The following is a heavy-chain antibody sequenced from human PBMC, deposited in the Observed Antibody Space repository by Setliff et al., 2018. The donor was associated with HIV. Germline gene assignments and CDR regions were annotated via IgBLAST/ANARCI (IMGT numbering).Heavy chain of an antibody. J-gene: IGHJ5*02. CDR3: ATYADRGSNRFDP. D-gene: IGHD3-10*01. V-gene: IGHV4-39*01. CDR1: GGSISSGSYY. Sequence: PSETLSLTCTVSGGSISSGSYYWSWIRQPPGKGLEWIGSIYYSGSTYYNPSLKSRVTISVDTSKNQFSLRLSSVTAADTAVYYCATYADRGSNRFDPWGQGILVTVS. CDR2: IYYSGST.